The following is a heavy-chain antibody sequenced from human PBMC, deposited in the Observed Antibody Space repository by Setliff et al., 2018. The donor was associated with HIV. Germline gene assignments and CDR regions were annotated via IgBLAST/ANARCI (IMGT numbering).Heavy chain of an antibody. CDR1: GDTFSSYT. CDR3: ARARRVIGNVGSHFYYMDL. J-gene: IGHJ6*03. CDR2: LIPIFGTA. V-gene: IGHV1-69*06. D-gene: IGHD1-20*01. Sequence: SVKVSCKASGDTFSSYTISWVRQAPGQGLEWMGGLIPIFGTANYAQKFKGRVTITADKSTNTTYLDVSSLTSEDTAIYFCARARRVIGNVGSHFYYMDLWGKGTTVTV.